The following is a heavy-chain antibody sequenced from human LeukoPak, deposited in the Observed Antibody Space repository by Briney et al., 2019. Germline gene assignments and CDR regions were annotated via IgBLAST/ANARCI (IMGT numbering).Heavy chain of an antibody. CDR1: GYTFTSYD. V-gene: IGHV1-8*01. Sequence: ASVKVSCKASGYTFTSYDINWVRQATGQGLEWMGWMNPNSGNTGYAQKFQGRVTMTRNTSISTAYMELSSLRSEDTAVYYCARCIAAAGTGFKYYFDYWGQGTLVTVSS. D-gene: IGHD6-13*01. CDR3: ARCIAAAGTGFKYYFDY. CDR2: MNPNSGNT. J-gene: IGHJ4*02.